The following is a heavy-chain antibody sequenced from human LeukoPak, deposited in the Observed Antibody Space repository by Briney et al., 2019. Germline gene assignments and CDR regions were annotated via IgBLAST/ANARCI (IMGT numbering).Heavy chain of an antibody. D-gene: IGHD2-2*01. CDR2: INWNGGST. J-gene: IGHJ4*02. V-gene: IGHV3-20*01. Sequence: PGGSLRLSCAASGFTFDDYGMRSVRRAPGKGLEWVSGINWNGGSTGYADSVKGRLTITRDNAKHSLYLQMNGLRAEDTALYDCAREGPDIVVVPAAPLAYWGEGTLVTVSS. CDR3: AREGPDIVVVPAAPLAY. CDR1: GFTFDDYG.